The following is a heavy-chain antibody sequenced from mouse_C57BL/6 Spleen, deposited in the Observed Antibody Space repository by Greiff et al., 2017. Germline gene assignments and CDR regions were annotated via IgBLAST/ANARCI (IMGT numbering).Heavy chain of an antibody. CDR2: IYPGRGST. CDR3: ARGTTVWCAY. Sequence: VQLQQPGAELVKPGASVKMSCKASGYTFTSYWITWVKQRPGQGLEWIGDIYPGRGSTNYNEKFKSKATMTGDTSSSPSYMQLCSLTSEDSAVYCCARGTTVWCAYWGQVTLVTVAA. CDR1: GYTFTSYW. J-gene: IGHJ3*01. V-gene: IGHV1-55*01. D-gene: IGHD1-1*01.